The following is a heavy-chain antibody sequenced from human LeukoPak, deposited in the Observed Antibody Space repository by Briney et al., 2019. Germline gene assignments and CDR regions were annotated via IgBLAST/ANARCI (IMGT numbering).Heavy chain of an antibody. Sequence: PSETLSLTCTVSGGSISSSSYYWGWIRQPPGKGLEWIGSIYYSGSTYYNPSLKSRVTISVDTSKNQFSLKLSSVTAADTAVYYCARLSGVDYYDSSGRASWAFDIWGQGTMVTVSS. CDR3: ARLSGVDYYDSSGRASWAFDI. D-gene: IGHD3-22*01. V-gene: IGHV4-39*01. CDR1: GGSISSSSYY. J-gene: IGHJ3*02. CDR2: IYYSGST.